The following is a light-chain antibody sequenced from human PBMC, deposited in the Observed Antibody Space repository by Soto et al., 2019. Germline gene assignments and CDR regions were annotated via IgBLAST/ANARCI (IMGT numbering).Light chain of an antibody. Sequence: QSVLTQPPSASASLGASVTLTCTLSSGYSNYEVDWYQQRPGKGPRFVMRVGTGGLVGSKGDGIPDRFSVLGSGLNRYLTIKNIQEEDESDYHCGADHGSGSNFVTVVFGGGTKLTVL. J-gene: IGLJ2*01. CDR1: SGYSNYE. V-gene: IGLV9-49*01. CDR3: GADHGSGSNFVTVV. CDR2: VGTGGLVG.